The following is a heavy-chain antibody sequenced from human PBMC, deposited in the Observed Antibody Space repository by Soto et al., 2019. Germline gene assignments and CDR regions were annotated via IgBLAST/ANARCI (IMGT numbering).Heavy chain of an antibody. CDR1: GYIFTSYG. Sequence: QVQLVQSGAEVKKPGASVKVSCKACGYIFTSYGVSWVRQAPGQGLEWLGWINGYNGNTNYGQNFQGRVTMTTDTSTSTAYMELRSLRSDDTAVYYCARMGDVPYYYYGMDVWGQGTTVIVSS. CDR2: INGYNGNT. V-gene: IGHV1-18*01. CDR3: ARMGDVPYYYYGMDV. J-gene: IGHJ6*02. D-gene: IGHD3-16*01.